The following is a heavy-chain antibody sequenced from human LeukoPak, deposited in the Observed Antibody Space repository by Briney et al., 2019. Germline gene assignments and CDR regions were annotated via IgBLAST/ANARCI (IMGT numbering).Heavy chain of an antibody. Sequence: SETLSLTCSVSGGSMSGYYWTWIRQPAGKGLEWIGRVYTSGSTHYNPSLKTRLTMSVDTSKNQFSLKLSSVTAADTAVYYCARLITGTTTAFDIWGQGTMVTVSS. J-gene: IGHJ3*02. CDR3: ARLITGTTTAFDI. V-gene: IGHV4-4*07. D-gene: IGHD1-7*01. CDR2: VYTSGST. CDR1: GGSMSGYY.